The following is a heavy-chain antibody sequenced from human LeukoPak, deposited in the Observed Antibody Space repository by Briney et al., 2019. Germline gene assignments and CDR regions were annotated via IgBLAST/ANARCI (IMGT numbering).Heavy chain of an antibody. V-gene: IGHV4-39*02. J-gene: IGHJ4*02. Sequence: PSETLSLTCTVSGGSISSSSYYCGWIRQPPGKGLEWIGSIYYSGSTYYNPSLKSRVTMSVDSSKTHFSLKLSSVTAADTAVYYCAREVDFGGFDYWGQGTLVTVSS. CDR1: GGSISSSSYY. CDR3: AREVDFGGFDY. CDR2: IYYSGST. D-gene: IGHD3-3*01.